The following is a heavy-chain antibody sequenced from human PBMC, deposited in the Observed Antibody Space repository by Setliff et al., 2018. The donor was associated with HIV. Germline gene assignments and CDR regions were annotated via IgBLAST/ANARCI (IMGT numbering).Heavy chain of an antibody. V-gene: IGHV4-34*01. J-gene: IGHJ4*02. CDR2: VNHNGNI. D-gene: IGHD2-21*02. CDR1: GGSFSGYY. CDR3: AISIVGVTSEMY. Sequence: SETLSLTCAVYGGSFSGYYWSWIRQPPGKGLEWIVEVNHNGNINYNPSLKSRVTVSVDTSKTQYSLKMISVTAADTAMYYCAISIVGVTSEMYWAQGTLVTVSS.